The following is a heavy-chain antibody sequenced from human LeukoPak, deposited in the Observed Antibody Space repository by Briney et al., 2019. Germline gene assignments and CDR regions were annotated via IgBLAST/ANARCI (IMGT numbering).Heavy chain of an antibody. CDR2: IYPGDSDT. CDR3: TRLGSVAATGYFQD. CDR1: GFTSYW. V-gene: IGHV5-51*01. Sequence: GESLKTSCQGSGFTSYWIGWVRQMPGKGLEWMGIIYPGDSDTRYSPSFQGQVTISADRSISTAYLQWSSLKASDTAMYYCTRLGSVAATGYFQDWGQGTLVTVSS. J-gene: IGHJ1*01. D-gene: IGHD6-19*01.